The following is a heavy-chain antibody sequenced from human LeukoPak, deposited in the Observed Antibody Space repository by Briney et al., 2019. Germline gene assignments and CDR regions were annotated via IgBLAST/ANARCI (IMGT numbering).Heavy chain of an antibody. Sequence: PSETLSLTCTVSGGSISSGSYYWSWIRQPAGTGLEWIGRIYTSGSTNYNPSLKSRVTISVDTSKNQFSLKLSSVTAADTAVYYCARATYYYDSSGYFFDYWGQGTLVTVSS. J-gene: IGHJ4*02. CDR1: GGSISSGSYY. CDR2: IYTSGST. CDR3: ARATYYYDSSGYFFDY. V-gene: IGHV4-61*02. D-gene: IGHD3-22*01.